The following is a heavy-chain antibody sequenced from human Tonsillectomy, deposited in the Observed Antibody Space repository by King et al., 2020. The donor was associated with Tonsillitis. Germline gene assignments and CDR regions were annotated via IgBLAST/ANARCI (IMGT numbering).Heavy chain of an antibody. CDR2: IIPIFGTA. CDR1: GGTFSSYA. J-gene: IGHJ5*02. CDR3: ARVGGGLYCSSTSCFYWFDP. Sequence: QLVQSGAEVKKPGSSVKVSCKASGGTFSSYAISWVRQAPGQGLEWMGGIIPIFGTANYAQKFQGRVTITADESTSTAYMELSSLRSEDTAVVYCARVGGGLYCSSTSCFYWFDPWGQGTLVTVSS. V-gene: IGHV1-69*01. D-gene: IGHD2-2*01.